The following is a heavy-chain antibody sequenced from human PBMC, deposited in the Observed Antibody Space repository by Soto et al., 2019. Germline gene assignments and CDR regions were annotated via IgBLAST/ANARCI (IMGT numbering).Heavy chain of an antibody. CDR3: ARAGYYYDSSGYYGDAFDI. CDR2: ISSSSSYI. J-gene: IGHJ3*02. CDR1: GFTFSSYS. D-gene: IGHD3-22*01. V-gene: IGHV3-21*01. Sequence: VQLVESGGGLVKPGGSLRLSCAASGFTFSSYSMNWVRQAPGKGLEWVSSISSSSSYIYYADSVKGRFTISRDNAKNSLYLQMNSLRAEDTAVYYCARAGYYYDSSGYYGDAFDIWGQGTMVTVSS.